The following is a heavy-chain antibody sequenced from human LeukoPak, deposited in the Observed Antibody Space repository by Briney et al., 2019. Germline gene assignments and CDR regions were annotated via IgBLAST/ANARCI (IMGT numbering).Heavy chain of an antibody. D-gene: IGHD5-18*01. Sequence: GRSLRLSCTASKFTFSSYGMHWVRQAPGKGLEWVAVIWYDGSNKYYADSVKGRFTISRDNSKNTLYLQMNSLRAEDAAVYYCARALQRGYSYGYYYYGMDVWGQGTTVTVSS. CDR2: IWYDGSNK. CDR3: ARALQRGYSYGYYYYGMDV. CDR1: KFTFSSYG. J-gene: IGHJ6*02. V-gene: IGHV3-33*08.